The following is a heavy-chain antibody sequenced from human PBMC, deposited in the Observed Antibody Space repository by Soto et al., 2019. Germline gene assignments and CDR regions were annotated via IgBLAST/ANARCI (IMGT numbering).Heavy chain of an antibody. D-gene: IGHD3-10*01. CDR3: AKGRGGSGSLTPSVDF. CDR2: ISGGGDTT. Sequence: EVQLLESGGGLVQPGGSLRLSCAASGFTFNNYAMTWVRQAPGKGLEWVSAISGGGDTTSYADSVKGRFTVSRDGSKNTLYLQMSSLSAEDTALYYCAKGRGGSGSLTPSVDFWGQGTLVTVSS. J-gene: IGHJ4*02. CDR1: GFTFNNYA. V-gene: IGHV3-23*01.